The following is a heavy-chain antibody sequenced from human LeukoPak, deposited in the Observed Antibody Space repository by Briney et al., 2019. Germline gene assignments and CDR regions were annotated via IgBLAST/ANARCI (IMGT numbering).Heavy chain of an antibody. CDR2: IKEDGTEK. Sequence: GGSLRLSCAGSGFTFSDFWMTWVRQTPGKGLEWVANIKEDGTEKNLVDSVKGRFTISRDNTKNSLYLQMNSLRAEDTAVYYCARDREGVRAVRGVLDYWGQGTLVTVSS. CDR1: GFTFSDFW. V-gene: IGHV3-7*01. J-gene: IGHJ4*02. CDR3: ARDREGVRAVRGVLDY. D-gene: IGHD3-10*01.